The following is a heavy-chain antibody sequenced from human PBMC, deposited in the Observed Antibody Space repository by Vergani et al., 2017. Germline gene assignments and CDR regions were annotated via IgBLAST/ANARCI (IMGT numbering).Heavy chain of an antibody. CDR3: AEGKATVYDSAFDY. Sequence: EVQLVESGGGLIQPGGSLRLSCAASGFTVSSNYMSWVRQAPGKGLEWVSVIYSGGSTYYADSVKGRFTISRDNSKNTLYLQMNSLRAEDTAVYYCAEGKATVYDSAFDYWGQGTLVTVSS. CDR2: IYSGGST. CDR1: GFTVSSNY. D-gene: IGHD3-3*01. V-gene: IGHV3-53*01. J-gene: IGHJ4*02.